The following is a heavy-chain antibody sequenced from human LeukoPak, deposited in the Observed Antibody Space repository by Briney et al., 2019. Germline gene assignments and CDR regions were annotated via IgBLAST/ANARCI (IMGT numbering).Heavy chain of an antibody. CDR3: AIAKGPVDIVVAATDVFGY. Sequence: PGGSLRLSCAASGFTFRNYAMSWVRQAPGKGLEWVSAIRGSGGSPSYADSVKGRFTISRDNSKNMLYLQMNSLRADDTAVYYCAIAKGPVDIVVAATDVFGYWGQGTLVTVSS. D-gene: IGHD6-19*01. J-gene: IGHJ4*02. CDR1: GFTFRNYA. V-gene: IGHV3-23*01. CDR2: IRGSGGSP.